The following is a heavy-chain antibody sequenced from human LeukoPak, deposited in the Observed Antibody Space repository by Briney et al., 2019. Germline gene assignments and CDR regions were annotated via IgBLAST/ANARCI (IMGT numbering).Heavy chain of an antibody. CDR3: AAGRQGWFGELFNHFDY. V-gene: IGHV3-23*01. D-gene: IGHD3-10*01. CDR1: GFTISSYA. Sequence: GGSLRLSCAVSGFTISSYAMSWVRQAPGKGLEWVSAMSGSGGSTYYADSVKGRFTISRDNSKNTLYLQMNSLRAEDTAVYYCAAGRQGWFGELFNHFDYWGQGTLVTVSS. CDR2: MSGSGGST. J-gene: IGHJ4*02.